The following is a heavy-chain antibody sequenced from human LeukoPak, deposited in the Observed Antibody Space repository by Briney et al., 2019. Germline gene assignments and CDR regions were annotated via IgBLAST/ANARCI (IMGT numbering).Heavy chain of an antibody. Sequence: QPGGSLRLSCAASGFTLSIYWLSWVRQAPGKGLEWVANIKQDGSESHYVDSVKGRFTISRDNAKNSVSLQMNSLRAEDTAVYYCASPRDSSGYYRGYWYFDLWGRGTLVTVSS. CDR3: ASPRDSSGYYRGYWYFDL. V-gene: IGHV3-7*01. J-gene: IGHJ2*01. CDR1: GFTLSIYW. D-gene: IGHD3-22*01. CDR2: IKQDGSES.